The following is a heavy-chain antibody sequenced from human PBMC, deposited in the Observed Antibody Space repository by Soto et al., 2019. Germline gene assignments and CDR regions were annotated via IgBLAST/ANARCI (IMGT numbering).Heavy chain of an antibody. CDR2: IYYSGST. D-gene: IGHD3-9*01. V-gene: IGHV4-59*08. CDR3: ASHTYDILTGGFGPNSNWFDP. Sequence: QVQLQESGPGLVKPSETLSLTCTVSGGSISSYYWSWIRQPPGKGLEWIGYIYYSGSTNYNPSLKSRVTISVDTSKNQFSLKLSSVTAADTAVYYCASHTYDILTGGFGPNSNWFDPWGQGTLVTVSS. J-gene: IGHJ5*02. CDR1: GGSISSYY.